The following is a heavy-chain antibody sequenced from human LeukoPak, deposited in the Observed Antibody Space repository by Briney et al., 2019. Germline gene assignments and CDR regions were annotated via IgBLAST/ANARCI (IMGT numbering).Heavy chain of an antibody. J-gene: IGHJ4*02. CDR2: IYYSGST. CDR3: ARQMMGFVVLVAAIPPHFDY. Sequence: PSETLSLTCTVSGGSISSSSYYWGWIRQPRGKGLEWIGSIYYSGSTYYNPSLKSPVTISVDTSKNQFSLKLSSVTAADTAVYYCARQMMGFVVLVAAIPPHFDYWGQGTQVTVSS. V-gene: IGHV4-39*01. D-gene: IGHD2-15*01. CDR1: GGSISSSSYY.